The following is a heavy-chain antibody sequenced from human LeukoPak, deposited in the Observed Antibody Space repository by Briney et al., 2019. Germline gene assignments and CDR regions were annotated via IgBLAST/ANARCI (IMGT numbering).Heavy chain of an antibody. J-gene: IGHJ4*02. CDR1: GFTFSIYA. CDR3: AKAFIVATPHCFDY. V-gene: IGHV3-23*01. CDR2: INGSGGST. Sequence: WGSLRLSCAASGFTFSIYAMSWVRQAPGKGLEWVSDINGSGGSTYYADSVKGRFTISRDNSKKTLYMQMNSLRAEDTAVYYCAKAFIVATPHCFDYWGQGTLVTVAS. D-gene: IGHD5-12*01.